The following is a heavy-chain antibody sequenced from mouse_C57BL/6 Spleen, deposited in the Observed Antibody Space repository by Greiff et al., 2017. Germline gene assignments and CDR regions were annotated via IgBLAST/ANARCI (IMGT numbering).Heavy chain of an antibody. CDR2: IYPGSGNT. D-gene: IGHD1-1*01. J-gene: IGHJ1*03. Sequence: QVQLQQSGAELVRPGASVKLSCKASGYTFTDYYINWVKQRPGQGLEWIARIYPGSGNTYYNEKFKGKATLTAEKSSSTAYMQLSSLTSEDSAVYFCARPSYAELGGWYFDVWGTGTTVTVSS. CDR3: ARPSYAELGGWYFDV. V-gene: IGHV1-76*01. CDR1: GYTFTDYY.